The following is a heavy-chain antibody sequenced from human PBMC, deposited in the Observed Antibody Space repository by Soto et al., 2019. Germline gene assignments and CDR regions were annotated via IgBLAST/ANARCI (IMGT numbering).Heavy chain of an antibody. CDR3: ARHEGGLLMDV. D-gene: IGHD3-10*01. CDR2: IYYSGST. V-gene: IGHV4-59*08. J-gene: IGHJ6*03. Sequence: SETLSLTCTVSGGSISSYYWSWIRQPPGKGLEWIGYIYYSGSTNYNPSLKSRVTISVDTSKNQFSLKLSSVTAADTAVYYCARHEGGLLMDVRGKGTSLTVSS. CDR1: GGSISSYY.